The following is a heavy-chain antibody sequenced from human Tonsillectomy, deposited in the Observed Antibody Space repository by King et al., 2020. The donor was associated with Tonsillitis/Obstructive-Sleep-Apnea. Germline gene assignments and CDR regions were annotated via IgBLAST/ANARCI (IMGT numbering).Heavy chain of an antibody. CDR3: ARALYIWGSYRIMYYFDY. J-gene: IGHJ4*02. Sequence: VQLQQWGAGLLKPSETLSLTCAVYGGSFSGYYCSWIRQPPGKGLEWIGEINYIGITNYNPSLQSRVTISVDTSKNQCSLPLSSVTAADTALYYCARALYIWGSYRIMYYFDYWGQGTLVTVSS. V-gene: IGHV4-34*01. CDR1: GGSFSGYY. D-gene: IGHD3-16*02. CDR2: INYIGIT.